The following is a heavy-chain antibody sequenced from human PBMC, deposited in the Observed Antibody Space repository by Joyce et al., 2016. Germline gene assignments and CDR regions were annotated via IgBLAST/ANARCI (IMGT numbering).Heavy chain of an antibody. CDR3: ARGLGTPYGMDV. CDR2: INYSGGT. J-gene: IGHJ6*02. D-gene: IGHD7-27*01. V-gene: IGHV4-59*11. CDR1: GGSISIHY. Sequence: QVQLQESGPGLVKPSETLSLTCTVSGGSISIHYWSWIRQPPGKRLEWMGYINYSGGTTYKPSRKSRVTISVHTSKNKFSLKLRSVSSADTAVYYCARGLGTPYGMDVWGQGTTVTVSS.